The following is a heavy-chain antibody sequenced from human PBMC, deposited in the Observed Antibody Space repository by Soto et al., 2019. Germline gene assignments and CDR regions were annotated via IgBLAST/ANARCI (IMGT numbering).Heavy chain of an antibody. V-gene: IGHV3-30*18. Sequence: QVQRVESGGGVVQPGRSLRLSCAGSGFTFRWFGMNWVRQAPGKGLEWVARISNDGSNEYYVDSVKGRFTISRDNSKNTLYLQMDSLRAEDTAVYYCAKGEVRGIIPSYFDYWGLGTLVTVSS. J-gene: IGHJ4*02. CDR1: GFTFRWFG. CDR2: ISNDGSNE. D-gene: IGHD3-10*01. CDR3: AKGEVRGIIPSYFDY.